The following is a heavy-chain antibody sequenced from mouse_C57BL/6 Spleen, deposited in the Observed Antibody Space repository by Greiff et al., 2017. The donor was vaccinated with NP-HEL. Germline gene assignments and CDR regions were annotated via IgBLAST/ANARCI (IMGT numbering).Heavy chain of an antibody. J-gene: IGHJ4*01. D-gene: IGHD2-4*01. CDR1: GYAFSSYW. Sequence: VQLQQSGAELVKPGASVKISCKASGYAFSSYWMNWVKQRPGKGLEWLGQIYPGDGDTNYNGKFKGKATLTADKSSITAYMQLSSLTSEDSAVYFCARAMGDYTDYAMDYWGQGTSVTVSS. CDR2: IYPGDGDT. V-gene: IGHV1-80*01. CDR3: ARAMGDYTDYAMDY.